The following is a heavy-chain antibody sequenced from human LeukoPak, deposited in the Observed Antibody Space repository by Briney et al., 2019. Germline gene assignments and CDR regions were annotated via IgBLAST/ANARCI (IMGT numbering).Heavy chain of an antibody. Sequence: GGSLRLSCAASGFTFSSYGMHWVRQAPGKGLEWVAVIWYDGSNKYYADSVKGRFTISRDNSKNTLYLQMNSLRAEDTAVYYCARSVPIRGYSYGPFDYWGQGTLVTVSS. CDR1: GFTFSSYG. D-gene: IGHD5-18*01. CDR2: IWYDGSNK. CDR3: ARSVPIRGYSYGPFDY. J-gene: IGHJ4*02. V-gene: IGHV3-33*01.